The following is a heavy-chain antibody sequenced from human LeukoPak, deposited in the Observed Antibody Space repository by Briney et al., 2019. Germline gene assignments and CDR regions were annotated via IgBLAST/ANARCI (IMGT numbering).Heavy chain of an antibody. CDR2: IIPIFGTA. CDR1: GGTFSTYA. J-gene: IGHJ4*02. Sequence: SVKVSCKASGGTFSTYAISWVRQAPGQGLEWMGGIIPIFGTANYAQKFQGRVTITADESTSTAYMELSSLRFEDTAVYYCAREKRGSGSYSDYWGQGTLVTVSS. V-gene: IGHV1-69*13. CDR3: AREKRGSGSYSDY. D-gene: IGHD1-26*01.